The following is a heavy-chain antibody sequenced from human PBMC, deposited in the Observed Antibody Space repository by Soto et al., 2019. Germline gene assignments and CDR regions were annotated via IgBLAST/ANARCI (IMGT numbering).Heavy chain of an antibody. Sequence: GGSLRLSCAASGFTFDEYALHWVRQAPGKGLEWVSGITWNSGSIAYEDSVKGRFTISRDNAKNSLYLQMNSLRVEDTAMYYCAKDMRSTRYGSFDYWGQGTLVTVSS. CDR2: ITWNSGSI. CDR3: AKDMRSTRYGSFDY. CDR1: GFTFDEYA. V-gene: IGHV3-9*01. J-gene: IGHJ4*02. D-gene: IGHD6-13*01.